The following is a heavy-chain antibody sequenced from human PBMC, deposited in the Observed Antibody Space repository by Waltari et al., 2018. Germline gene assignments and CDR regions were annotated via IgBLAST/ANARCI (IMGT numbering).Heavy chain of an antibody. Sequence: QVQLQESGPGLVKPSETLSLTCTVSAYSITSGYYWGWIRQPPGKGLEWIGSGYHSGSTYYNPSLKSRVPISIDTSKNQFSLKLRSVTAADTAVYYCVGATMELFYYYYYMDVWGKGTTVTISS. V-gene: IGHV4-38-2*02. CDR3: VGATMELFYYYYYMDV. CDR2: GYHSGST. D-gene: IGHD5-12*01. CDR1: AYSITSGYY. J-gene: IGHJ6*03.